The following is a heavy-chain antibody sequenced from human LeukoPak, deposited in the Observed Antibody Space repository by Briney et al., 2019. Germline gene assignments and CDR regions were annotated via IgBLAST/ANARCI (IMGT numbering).Heavy chain of an antibody. D-gene: IGHD3-22*01. CDR1: GYTFTSYG. CDR3: ARAPWEYDSSGYYYIDY. CDR2: ISAYNGNT. Sequence: GASVKASCKASGYTFTSYGISWVRQAPGQGLEWMGWISAYNGNTNYAQKLQGRVTMTTDTSTSTAYMELRSLRSDDTAVYYCARAPWEYDSSGYYYIDYWAREPWSPSPQ. J-gene: IGHJ4*02. V-gene: IGHV1-18*01.